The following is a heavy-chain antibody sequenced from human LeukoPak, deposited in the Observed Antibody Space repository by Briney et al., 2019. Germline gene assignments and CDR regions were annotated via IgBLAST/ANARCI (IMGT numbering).Heavy chain of an antibody. CDR1: GGSFSGYY. CDR3: ARLTTGGNADFDY. CDR2: INHSGST. V-gene: IGHV4-34*01. D-gene: IGHD3-22*01. J-gene: IGHJ4*02. Sequence: PSETLSLTCAVYGGSFSGYYWSWIRQPPGKGLEWIGEINHSGSTNYNPSLKSRVTISVDTSKNQFSLKLSSVTAADTAVYYCARLTTGGNADFDYWGQGTLVTVSS.